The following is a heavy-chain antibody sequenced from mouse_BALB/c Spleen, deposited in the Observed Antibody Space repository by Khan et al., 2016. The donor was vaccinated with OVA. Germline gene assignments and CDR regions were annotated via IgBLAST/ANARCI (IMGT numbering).Heavy chain of an antibody. V-gene: IGHV2-6-5*01. CDR1: GFSLTDYA. J-gene: IGHJ4*01. CDR3: AEDPPDDAIDY. CDR2: IWAGDSK. Sequence: QVQLKESGPGLVAPSHSLSITCTVSGFSLTDYAVRWIRQPPGQGLEWLGLIWAGDSKYYNSAIKAIVRISKDNSRRQVFLNMNSLQTDDTAIYYGAEDPPDDAIDYWGQGTSVTVSS.